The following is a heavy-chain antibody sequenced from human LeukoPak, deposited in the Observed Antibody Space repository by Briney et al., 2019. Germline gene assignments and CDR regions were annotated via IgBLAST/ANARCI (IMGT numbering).Heavy chain of an antibody. CDR2: IYTSGST. J-gene: IGHJ3*02. D-gene: IGHD3-3*01. CDR3: ARVGELRFLEWSDAFDI. CDR1: GGSISSYY. V-gene: IGHV4-4*07. Sequence: SETLSLTCTVSGGSISSYYWSWIRQPAGKGLEWIGRIYTSGSTNYNPSFKSRVTMSVDTSKNQFSLKLSSVTAADTAVYYCARVGELRFLEWSDAFDIWGQGTMVTVSS.